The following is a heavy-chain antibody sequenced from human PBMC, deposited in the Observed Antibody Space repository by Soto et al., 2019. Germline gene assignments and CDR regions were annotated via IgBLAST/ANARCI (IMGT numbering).Heavy chain of an antibody. CDR2: ISAYNGNT. CDR3: ARDPVTDVLLWFGELLYGSSFDP. J-gene: IGHJ5*02. Sequence: QVQLVQSGAEVKKPGASVKVSCKASGYTFTSYGISWVRQAPEQGLEWMGWISAYNGNTNYAQKLQGRVTMTTDTSTSTAYMELRSLRSDDTAVYYCARDPVTDVLLWFGELLYGSSFDPWGQGTLVTVSS. V-gene: IGHV1-18*01. CDR1: GYTFTSYG. D-gene: IGHD3-10*01.